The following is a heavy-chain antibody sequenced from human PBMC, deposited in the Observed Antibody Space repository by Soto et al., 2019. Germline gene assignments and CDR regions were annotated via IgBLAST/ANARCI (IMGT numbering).Heavy chain of an antibody. D-gene: IGHD4-17*01. CDR3: ATKGGGDYILGY. CDR1: GFSLSTNGVG. Sequence: QITLKESGPTLVKPTQTLTLTCTFSGFSLSTNGVGVGWIRQPPGKALEWLALIYWDDSKHYSPSLNSRLTTTKDTARNLVVLTMTNMDPVDTATYYCATKGGGDYILGYWGQGTLVTVSS. CDR2: IYWDDSK. J-gene: IGHJ4*02. V-gene: IGHV2-5*02.